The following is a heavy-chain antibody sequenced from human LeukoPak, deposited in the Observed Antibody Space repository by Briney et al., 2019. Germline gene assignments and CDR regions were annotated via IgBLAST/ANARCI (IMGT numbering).Heavy chain of an antibody. Sequence: GGSLRLSCAASGFTVGSNYMSWVRQAPGKGLEWVSVIYSGGSTYYADSVKGRFTISRDNSKNTLYLQMNSLRAEDTAVYYCARAGRSWYGEKGYYFDYWGQGTLVTVSS. J-gene: IGHJ4*02. CDR2: IYSGGST. D-gene: IGHD6-13*01. CDR1: GFTVGSNY. CDR3: ARAGRSWYGEKGYYFDY. V-gene: IGHV3-66*02.